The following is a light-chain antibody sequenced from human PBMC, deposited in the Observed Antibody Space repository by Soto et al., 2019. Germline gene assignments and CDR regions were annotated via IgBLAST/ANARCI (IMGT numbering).Light chain of an antibody. CDR3: HQFNNWPTWT. V-gene: IGKV3-15*01. CDR1: QSVNNK. CDR2: GAS. Sequence: EIVVTQSPGILSFYLWETANLSCRASQSVNNKLAWFQQKPGQAPRLLIYGASTRATGIPARFSGSGSGTGFTLTISSLQSEDIAVYYCHQFNNWPTWTFGQGTKVDIK. J-gene: IGKJ1*01.